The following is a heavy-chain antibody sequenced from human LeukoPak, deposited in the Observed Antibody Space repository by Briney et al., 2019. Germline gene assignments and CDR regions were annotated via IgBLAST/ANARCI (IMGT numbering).Heavy chain of an antibody. CDR2: ISAYNGNT. CDR1: GYTFTSYG. J-gene: IGHJ4*02. CDR3: ARSGAGAWNYGKLDY. D-gene: IGHD1-7*01. Sequence: ASVKVSCKASGYTFTSYGISWVRQAPGQGLEWMGWISAYNGNTNYAQKLQGRVTMTTDTSTSTAYMELRSLRPDDTAVYYCARSGAGAWNYGKLDYWGQGTLVTVSS. V-gene: IGHV1-18*01.